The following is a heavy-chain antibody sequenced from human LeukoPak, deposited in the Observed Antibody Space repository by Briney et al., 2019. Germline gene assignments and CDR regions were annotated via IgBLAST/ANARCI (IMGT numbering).Heavy chain of an antibody. V-gene: IGHV1-18*01. Sequence: ASVKVSCKASGYTFTSYGISWVRQAPGQGLEWMGWISAYNGNTNYAQKLQGRVTMTTDTSTSTAYMELRSLRSDDTAVYYCARAQQLVQDDYYYYYYGMDVWGQGTTVTVSS. CDR1: GYTFTSYG. CDR3: ARAQQLVQDDYYYYYYGMDV. J-gene: IGHJ6*02. CDR2: ISAYNGNT. D-gene: IGHD6-13*01.